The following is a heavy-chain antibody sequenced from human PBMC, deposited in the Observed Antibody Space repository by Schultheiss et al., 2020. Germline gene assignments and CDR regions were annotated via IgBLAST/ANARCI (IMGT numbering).Heavy chain of an antibody. CDR1: GGSISSGGYY. D-gene: IGHD4-17*01. J-gene: IGHJ6*02. CDR2: IYYSGST. V-gene: IGHV4-31*03. Sequence: SQTLSLTCTVSGGSISSGGYYWSWIRQHPGKGLEWIGYIYYSGSTYYNPSLKSRVTISVDTSKNQFSLKLSSVTAADTAVYYCARGYGDSHYYYGMDVWGQGTTVTVSS. CDR3: ARGYGDSHYYYGMDV.